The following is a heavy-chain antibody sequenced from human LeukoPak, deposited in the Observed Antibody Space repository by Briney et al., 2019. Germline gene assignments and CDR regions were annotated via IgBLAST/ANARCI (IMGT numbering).Heavy chain of an antibody. CDR1: GFTFTYYG. Sequence: QPGGSLRLSCATSGFTFTYYGMHWVRQAPGKGLEWVAFIRYEGNEKYYADSVKGRFTISRDNSRNTLYLQMNSLRAEDTAVYYCARVYSGQARLDYWGQGTLVTVSS. D-gene: IGHD1-1*01. J-gene: IGHJ4*02. CDR3: ARVYSGQARLDY. CDR2: IRYEGNEK. V-gene: IGHV3-30*02.